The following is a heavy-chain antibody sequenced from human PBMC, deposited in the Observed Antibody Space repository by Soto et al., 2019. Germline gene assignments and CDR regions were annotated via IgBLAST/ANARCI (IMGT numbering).Heavy chain of an antibody. CDR2: IYHSGST. Sequence: TLSLTCAVSGCSISSGGYSWSWLRQPPGKGLEWIGYIYHSGSTYYDPSLKSRVTTSVDRSKNQFSLKLSSVTAADTAVYYCARGAARPYYYGMDVWGQGTTVTVSS. CDR3: ARGAARPYYYGMDV. V-gene: IGHV4-30-2*01. CDR1: GCSISSGGYS. D-gene: IGHD6-6*01. J-gene: IGHJ6*02.